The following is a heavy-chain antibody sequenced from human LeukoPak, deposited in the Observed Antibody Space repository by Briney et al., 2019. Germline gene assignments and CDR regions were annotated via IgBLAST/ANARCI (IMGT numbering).Heavy chain of an antibody. CDR3: SRAEYSPGYYSYDYYYMDV. V-gene: IGHV3-7*01. D-gene: IGHD6-6*01. CDR1: GFTFSSYW. CDR2: IKQDGSEK. J-gene: IGHJ6*03. Sequence: RGSLRLSCAASGFTFSSYWMSWVRQAPGKGLEWVANIKQDGSEKYYVDSVKGRFTISRDNAKNSLYLQMNSLRAEDTAVYFCSRAEYSPGYYSYDYYYMDVWGKGTTVTVSS.